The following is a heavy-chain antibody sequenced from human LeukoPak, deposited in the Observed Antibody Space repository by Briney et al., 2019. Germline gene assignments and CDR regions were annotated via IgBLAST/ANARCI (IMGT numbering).Heavy chain of an antibody. Sequence: ASVKVSCKASGYTFTGYYMHWVRQAPGQGLEWMGWINPNSGGTNYAQKFQGRVTMTRDTSISTAYMELSRLRSDDTAVYYCSRQFGGAGKFIDYWGQGTLVTVSS. V-gene: IGHV1-2*02. D-gene: IGHD3-16*01. J-gene: IGHJ4*02. CDR1: GYTFTGYY. CDR2: INPNSGGT. CDR3: SRQFGGAGKFIDY.